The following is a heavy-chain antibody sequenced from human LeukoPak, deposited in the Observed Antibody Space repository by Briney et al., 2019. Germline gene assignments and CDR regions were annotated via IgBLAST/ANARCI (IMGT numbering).Heavy chain of an antibody. CDR3: ARGTSWLQPYYFDY. V-gene: IGHV1-2*02. CDR1: GYTFTGYY. J-gene: IGHJ4*02. CDR2: INPNSGGT. Sequence: ASVKVSCKASGYTFTGYYMHWVRQAPGQGLEWMGWINPNSGGTNYAQKFQGRVTMTRDTSISTAYMELSRLRSDDTAVYHCARGTSWLQPYYFDYWGQGTLVTVSS. D-gene: IGHD5-24*01.